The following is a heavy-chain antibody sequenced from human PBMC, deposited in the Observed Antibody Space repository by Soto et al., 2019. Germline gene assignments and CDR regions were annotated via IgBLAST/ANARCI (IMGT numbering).Heavy chain of an antibody. V-gene: IGHV4-61*01. CDR2: IYYSGST. J-gene: IGHJ6*02. CDR3: ARGGSSGPSTGNGMDV. CDR1: GGSVSSGSYY. Sequence: QVQLQESGPGLVKPSETLSLTCTVSGGSVSSGSYYWSWIRQPPGKGLEWIGYIYYSGSTNYNPSRKSRVSISVSTSKTQFSLKLSSVTAADTAVYYCARGGSSGPSTGNGMDVWGQGTTVTVSS. D-gene: IGHD3-22*01.